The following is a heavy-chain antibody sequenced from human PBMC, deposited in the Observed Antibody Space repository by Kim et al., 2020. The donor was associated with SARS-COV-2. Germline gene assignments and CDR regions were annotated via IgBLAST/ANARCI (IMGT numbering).Heavy chain of an antibody. CDR3: ARDLAQQLVPYYYYYGMDV. CDR1: GYTFTGYY. V-gene: IGHV1-2*02. D-gene: IGHD6-13*01. J-gene: IGHJ6*02. Sequence: ASVKVSCKASGYTFTGYYMHWVRQAPGQGLEWMGWINPNSGGTNYAQKFQGRVTMTRDTSISTAYMELSRLRSDDTAVYYCARDLAQQLVPYYYYYGMDVWGQGTTVTVSS. CDR2: INPNSGGT.